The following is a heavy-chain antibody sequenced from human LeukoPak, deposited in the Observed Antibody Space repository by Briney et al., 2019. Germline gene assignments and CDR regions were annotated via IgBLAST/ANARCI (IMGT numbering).Heavy chain of an antibody. CDR2: INAYNGDT. J-gene: IGHJ5*02. CDR3: AGGGLWFGELPFDP. D-gene: IGHD3-10*01. CDR1: DYTFPTYG. V-gene: IGHV1-18*01. Sequence: ASMKVSCKASDYTFPTYGISWVRQAPGQGLEWMGWINAYNGDTNYAQKFQGRVTMTTDTSTSTAYMELWSLRSDDTAVYYCAGGGLWFGELPFDPWGQGTLVTVSS.